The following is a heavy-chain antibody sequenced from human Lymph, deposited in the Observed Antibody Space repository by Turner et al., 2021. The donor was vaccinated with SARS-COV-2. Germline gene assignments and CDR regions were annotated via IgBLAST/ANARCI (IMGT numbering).Heavy chain of an antibody. CDR1: GFTFRSYA. CDR3: AKNEMAMIVVVITLFDY. Sequence: EVQLLESGGGLVHPGVSLRLSCTASGFTFRSYAMSWVRQAPGKGLEWVSAISGSGGSTYYADSVKGRFTISRDNSKNTLYLQMNSLRAEDTAVYYCAKNEMAMIVVVITLFDYWGQGTLVTVSS. V-gene: IGHV3-23*01. J-gene: IGHJ4*02. CDR2: ISGSGGST. D-gene: IGHD3-22*01.